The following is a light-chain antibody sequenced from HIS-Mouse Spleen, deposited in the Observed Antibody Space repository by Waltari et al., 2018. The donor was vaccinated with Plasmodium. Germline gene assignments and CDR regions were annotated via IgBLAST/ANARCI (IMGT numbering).Light chain of an antibody. CDR2: EDS. CDR1: AFPHKY. V-gene: IGLV3-10*01. CDR3: YSTDSSGNHRV. Sequence: SYDLTQPPSESVSPGQTASTTCPAVAFPHKYANWYQQKSGQAPVLVMYEDSKRHSVLPERFSGSSSGTMATVTISGAQVEDEADYYCYSTDSSGNHRVFGGGTKLTVL. J-gene: IGLJ3*02.